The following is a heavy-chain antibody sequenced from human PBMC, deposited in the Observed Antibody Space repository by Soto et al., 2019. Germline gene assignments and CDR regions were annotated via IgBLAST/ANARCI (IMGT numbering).Heavy chain of an antibody. CDR2: INAANGNT. J-gene: IGHJ4*02. V-gene: IGHV1-3*01. CDR3: ARAPSWFIFDY. D-gene: IGHD6-13*01. CDR1: GYTFTTYA. Sequence: QVQLVQSGAEVKKPGASVKVSCKASGYTFTTYATHWVRQAPGQRLEWMGWINAANGNTKYSQKFQGRVTITRDTSASTAYMELRGPRSDDPAVYSCARAPSWFIFDYWGQGALVTVSS.